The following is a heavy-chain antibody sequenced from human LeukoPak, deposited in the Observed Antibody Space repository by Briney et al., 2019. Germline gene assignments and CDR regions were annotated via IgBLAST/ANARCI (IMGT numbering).Heavy chain of an antibody. V-gene: IGHV4-39*01. J-gene: IGHJ1*01. CDR3: ARLIVAGTAEYFQH. Sequence: SETLSLTCTVSGGSIGSSSYYWGWIRQPPGKGLEWIGSIYYSGSTYYNPSLKSRVTISVDTSKNQFSLKLSSVTAADTAVYYCARLIVAGTAEYFQHWGQGTLVTVSS. CDR2: IYYSGST. CDR1: GGSIGSSSYY. D-gene: IGHD6-19*01.